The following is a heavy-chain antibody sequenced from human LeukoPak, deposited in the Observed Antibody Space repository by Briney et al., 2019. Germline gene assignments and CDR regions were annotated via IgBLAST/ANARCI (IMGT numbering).Heavy chain of an antibody. D-gene: IGHD3-22*01. CDR3: AATPQGLEGSGYSFDY. CDR2: ISAYNGNT. V-gene: IGHV1-18*01. J-gene: IGHJ4*02. CDR1: GYTFTSYG. Sequence: ASVKVSCKASGYTFTSYGISWVRQAPGQGLEWRGWISAYNGNTNYAQKLQGRVTMTTDTSTSTAYMELRSLRSDDTAVYYCAATPQGLEGSGYSFDYWGQGTLVTVSS.